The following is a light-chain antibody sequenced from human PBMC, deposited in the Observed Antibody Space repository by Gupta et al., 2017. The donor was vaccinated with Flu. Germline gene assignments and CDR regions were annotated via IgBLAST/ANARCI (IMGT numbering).Light chain of an antibody. CDR1: SCNIGSNT. J-gene: IGLJ3*02. CDR2: TDN. Sequence: SSCNIGSNTVNLYQKLPQTAPKLLIYTDNQRPSGVPARFSGSKSDTSASLATSGLQSEDEADYYCESWDDSLSGGVYGGGTKLTVL. V-gene: IGLV1-44*01. CDR3: ESWDDSLSGGV.